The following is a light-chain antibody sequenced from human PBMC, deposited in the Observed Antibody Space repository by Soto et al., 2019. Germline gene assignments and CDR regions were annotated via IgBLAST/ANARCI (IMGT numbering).Light chain of an antibody. Sequence: QSVLTQPASVSGSPGQSITISCTGTSSDVGGYNYVSWYQQHPGKAPKLMIYDVTNWPSGASNRFSGSKSGNTASLTISGLQADDEADYYCSSYRSGSTLVFGGGTKLTVL. CDR3: SSYRSGSTLV. V-gene: IGLV2-14*01. CDR2: DVT. J-gene: IGLJ2*01. CDR1: SSDVGGYNY.